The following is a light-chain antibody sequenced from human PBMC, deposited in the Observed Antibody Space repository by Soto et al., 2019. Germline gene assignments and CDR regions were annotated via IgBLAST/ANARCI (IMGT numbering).Light chain of an antibody. J-gene: IGKJ1*01. V-gene: IGKV3-15*01. Sequence: MTHSPATLSASPLYRSTLAFVPIQSIDNEVSCYRQKPGQAPSRLVYDAATRLTGVPARFSGSGSGTEFTLTIISLQYEDFAAYYYRQYYKWPRTFGQGTKVDIK. CDR2: DAA. CDR1: QSIDNE. CDR3: RQYYKWPRT.